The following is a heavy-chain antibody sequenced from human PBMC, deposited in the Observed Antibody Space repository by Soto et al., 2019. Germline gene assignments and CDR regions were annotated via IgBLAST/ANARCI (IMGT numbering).Heavy chain of an antibody. J-gene: IGHJ4*02. Sequence: ASVKVSCKTSGYTFTNYGVSWVRQALGQGLEWVGWISTYNGNTHSAKKFQGRVTMTTDTSTSTVHMELRSLRSDDTAVYFCARDYYYDNSGPLDYWGQGTLVTVSS. V-gene: IGHV1-18*01. CDR2: ISTYNGNT. D-gene: IGHD3-22*01. CDR1: GYTFTNYG. CDR3: ARDYYYDNSGPLDY.